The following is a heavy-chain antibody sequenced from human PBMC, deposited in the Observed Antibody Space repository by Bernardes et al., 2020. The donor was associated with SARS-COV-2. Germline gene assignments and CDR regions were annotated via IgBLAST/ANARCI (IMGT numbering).Heavy chain of an antibody. CDR3: ARGSAAVVSHFMLLFANWYFDL. D-gene: IGHD2-15*01. V-gene: IGHV4-34*01. CDR2: INDSGST. CDR1: SGSFSVYY. J-gene: IGHJ2*01. Sequence: LSLTCSVYSGSFSVYYWSWIRQTPGKGLEWIGEINDSGSTKYNPALKSRVTISVDPSKNQFSLKLNSVTAADTAVYYCARGSAAVVSHFMLLFANWYFDLWGRGTLVTVSS.